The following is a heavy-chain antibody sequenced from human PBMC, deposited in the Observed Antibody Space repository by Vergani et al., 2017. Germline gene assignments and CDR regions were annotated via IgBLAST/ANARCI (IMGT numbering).Heavy chain of an antibody. J-gene: IGHJ5*02. CDR1: GGSISVDTYF. V-gene: IGHV4-39*01. CDR2: IFYSGTT. CDR3: ARHSTVEWLVKLGWIDP. D-gene: IGHD6-19*01. Sequence: QLQLQESGPGLVKPSETLSLTCTVSGGSISVDTYFWGWIRQPPGKGLEWIGSIFYSGTTYYNPSLQSRVTMSVDTSKNHFSLKLYSVTAADTAVYFCARHSTVEWLVKLGWIDPWGQGILVTVSS.